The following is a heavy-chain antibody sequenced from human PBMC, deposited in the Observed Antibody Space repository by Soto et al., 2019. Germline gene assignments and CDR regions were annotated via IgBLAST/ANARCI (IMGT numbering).Heavy chain of an antibody. Sequence: ASVKVSCKASGYTFIDYYMHWVRQAPGPALDSMGIVNRDGAGTSYAQKCGDRVSMTRYTSTSTDEVELSTLTCDDRAGYFYARRHGSGTYYQKWFDPWGERSLVTVSA. CDR1: GYTFIDYY. V-gene: IGHV1-46*01. D-gene: IGHD3-10*01. J-gene: IGHJ5*02. CDR3: ARRHGSGTYYQKWFDP. CDR2: VNRDGAGT.